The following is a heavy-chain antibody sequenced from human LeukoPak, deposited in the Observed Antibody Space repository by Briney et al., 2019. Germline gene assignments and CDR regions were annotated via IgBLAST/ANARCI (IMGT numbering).Heavy chain of an antibody. CDR2: IYHSGST. Sequence: PSETLSLTCAVSGVSISSGGYSWSWIRQPPGKGLEWIGYIYHSGSTYYNPSLKSRVTISVDRSKNQFSLKLSSVTAADTAVYYCAGAGVVTPFAAFDYWGQGTLVTVSS. D-gene: IGHD4-23*01. CDR3: AGAGVVTPFAAFDY. J-gene: IGHJ4*02. V-gene: IGHV4-30-2*01. CDR1: GVSISSGGYS.